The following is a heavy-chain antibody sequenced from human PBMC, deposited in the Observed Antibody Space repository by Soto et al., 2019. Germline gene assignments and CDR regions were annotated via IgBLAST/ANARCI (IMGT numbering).Heavy chain of an antibody. D-gene: IGHD3-10*01. J-gene: IGHJ4*02. CDR1: GFTFSSYA. Sequence: TGGSLRLSCAASGFTFSSYAMSWVRQAPGKGLEWVSAISGSGGSTYYADSVKGRFTISRDNSKNTLYLQMNSLRAEDTAVYYCAKDMPLHLYGSGSYPRNWGQGTLVTVSS. V-gene: IGHV3-23*01. CDR3: AKDMPLHLYGSGSYPRN. CDR2: ISGSGGST.